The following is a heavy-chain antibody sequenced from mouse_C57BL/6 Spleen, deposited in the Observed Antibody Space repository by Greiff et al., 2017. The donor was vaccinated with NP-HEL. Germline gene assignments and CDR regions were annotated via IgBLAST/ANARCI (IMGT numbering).Heavy chain of an antibody. Sequence: QVQLQQPGAELVMPGASVKLSCTASGYTFTSYWMHWVKQRPGQGLEWIGEIDPSDSYTNYNQKFKGKSTLTVDKSSSTAYMQLSSLTSEDSAVYYCARDYYGSRVPYAMDYWGQGTSVTVSS. J-gene: IGHJ4*01. V-gene: IGHV1-69*01. CDR2: IDPSDSYT. D-gene: IGHD1-1*01. CDR3: ARDYYGSRVPYAMDY. CDR1: GYTFTSYW.